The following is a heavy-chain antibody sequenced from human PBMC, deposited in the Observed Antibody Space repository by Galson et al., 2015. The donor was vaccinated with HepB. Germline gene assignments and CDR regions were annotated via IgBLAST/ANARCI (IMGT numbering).Heavy chain of an antibody. D-gene: IGHD3-22*01. J-gene: IGHJ6*03. CDR1: GGSISSGGYY. CDR3: ARVWTMIPEYYMDV. V-gene: IGHV4-31*03. CDR2: IYYSGST. Sequence: TLSLTCTVSGGSISSGGYYWSWIRQHPGKGLEWIGYIYYSGSTYYNPSLKSRVTISVDTSKNQFSLKLSSVTAADTAVYYCARVWTMIPEYYMDVWGKGTTVTVSS.